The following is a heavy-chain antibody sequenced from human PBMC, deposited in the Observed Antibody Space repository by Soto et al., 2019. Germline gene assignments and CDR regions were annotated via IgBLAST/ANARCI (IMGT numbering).Heavy chain of an antibody. CDR1: GFSVSNARMG. CDR3: ARIGDYGDYVDY. V-gene: IGHV2-26*01. J-gene: IGHJ4*02. D-gene: IGHD4-17*01. Sequence: QVTLKESGPVLVKPTETLKLTGTVSGFSVSNARMGVSWISQPPGKALEWLADIFSNDEKSYSTALKSRLTISKDTSKSQVVLTMTNMDPVDTATYYCARIGDYGDYVDYWGQGTLVTVSS. CDR2: IFSNDEK.